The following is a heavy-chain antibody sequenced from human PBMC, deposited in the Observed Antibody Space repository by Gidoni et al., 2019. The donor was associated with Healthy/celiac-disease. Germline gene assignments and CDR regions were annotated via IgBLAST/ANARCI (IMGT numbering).Heavy chain of an antibody. CDR1: GFTFSHYA. CDR2: ISGTGGTT. Sequence: EVQLLESGGGLVQPGGSLRLSCAVPGFTFSHYAMSWVRRAQGKVLEWVSGISGTGGTTYYADSVKGRFTISRDNSKNTLYLRMSSLRAGDTAVYYCAKVTAAMVDYYFDYWGQGTLVTVSS. CDR3: AKVTAAMVDYYFDY. J-gene: IGHJ4*02. V-gene: IGHV3-23*01. D-gene: IGHD2-2*01.